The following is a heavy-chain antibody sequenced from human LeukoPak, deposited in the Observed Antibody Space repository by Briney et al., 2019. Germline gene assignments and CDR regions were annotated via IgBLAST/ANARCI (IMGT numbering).Heavy chain of an antibody. CDR2: IIPIFGTA. Sequence: GSSVKVSCKASGGTFISYAISWVRQAPGQGLEWMGGIIPIFGTANYAQKFQGRVTITADKSTSTAYMELSSLRSEDTAVYYCARPWGYCSSTSCYDSNWFDPWGQGTLVTVSS. D-gene: IGHD2-2*01. V-gene: IGHV1-69*06. CDR1: GGTFISYA. J-gene: IGHJ5*02. CDR3: ARPWGYCSSTSCYDSNWFDP.